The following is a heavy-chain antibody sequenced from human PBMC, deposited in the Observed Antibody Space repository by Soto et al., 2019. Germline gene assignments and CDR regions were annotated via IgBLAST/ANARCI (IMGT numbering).Heavy chain of an antibody. J-gene: IGHJ3*02. D-gene: IGHD6-13*01. CDR3: ATYWGAGNAAKGFHI. Sequence: QVQLQESGPGLVKPSQTLSLTCTVSGGSISGVTDFWNWIRQHPGKGLEWIGYMSYSGRTYYNPSLQSRVIMSIDPSKNHFSLRLSSVAAADTAVYYCATYWGAGNAAKGFHIWGRGTVVTVSS. V-gene: IGHV4-31*03. CDR1: GGSISGVTDF. CDR2: MSYSGRT.